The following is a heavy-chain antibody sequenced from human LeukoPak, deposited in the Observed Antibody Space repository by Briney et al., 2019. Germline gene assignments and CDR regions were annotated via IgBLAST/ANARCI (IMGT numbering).Heavy chain of an antibody. D-gene: IGHD2-21*01. CDR3: ARETKGDYDY. CDR2: ISESGAST. Sequence: GGSLRLSCAASGFTISAYPMLWVRQAPGKGLESVSAISESGASTYYANSVRGRFTISRDNSRNTVDLQMGSLRAEDMAIYYCARETKGDYDYWGQGTLVTVSS. CDR1: GFTISAYP. J-gene: IGHJ4*02. V-gene: IGHV3-64*01.